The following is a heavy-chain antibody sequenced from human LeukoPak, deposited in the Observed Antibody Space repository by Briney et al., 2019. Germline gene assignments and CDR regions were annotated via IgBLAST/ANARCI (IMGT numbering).Heavy chain of an antibody. CDR3: ARDQEGFDY. J-gene: IGHJ4*02. CDR2: ICPRDGST. CDR1: GYTFTSNY. V-gene: IGHV1-46*01. Sequence: GASVKVSCKASGYTFTSNYIQWVRQAPGQGLEWMGMICPRDGSTSYAQKFQGRVTVTRDTSTSTVHMELSGLRSEDTAVYYCARDQEGFDYWGQGTLVTVSS.